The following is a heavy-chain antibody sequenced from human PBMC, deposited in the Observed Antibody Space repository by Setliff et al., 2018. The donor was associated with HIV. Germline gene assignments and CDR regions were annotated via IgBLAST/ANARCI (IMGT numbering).Heavy chain of an antibody. V-gene: IGHV1-69*10. Sequence: SVKVSCKASGYTLSNYVITWVRQAPGQGLEWMGGIIPILGIANYAQKFQGRVTITADGSTSTAYMELSSLRSEDTAVYYCARDYSPTFYYYDSSGTFDYWGQGTLVTVSS. D-gene: IGHD3-22*01. CDR3: ARDYSPTFYYYDSSGTFDY. CDR2: IIPILGIA. CDR1: GYTLSNYV. J-gene: IGHJ4*02.